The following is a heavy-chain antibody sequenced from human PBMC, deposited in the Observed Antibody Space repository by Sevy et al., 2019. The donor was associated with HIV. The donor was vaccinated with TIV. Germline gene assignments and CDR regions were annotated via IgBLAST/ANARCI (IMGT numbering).Heavy chain of an antibody. Sequence: GGSLRLSCAASGFTFSSYAMHWVRQAPGKGLEWVAVISYDGSNKYYADTVKGRFTISGENSKNTLYLQMNSLRAEDTAVYYCARDLYPGRDLEYSSSSPPDYWGQGTLVTVSS. V-gene: IGHV3-30-3*01. CDR3: ARDLYPGRDLEYSSSSPPDY. CDR2: ISYDGSNK. J-gene: IGHJ4*02. CDR1: GFTFSSYA. D-gene: IGHD6-6*01.